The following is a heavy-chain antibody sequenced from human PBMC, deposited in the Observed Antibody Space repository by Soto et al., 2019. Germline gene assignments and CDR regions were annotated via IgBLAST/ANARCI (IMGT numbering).Heavy chain of an antibody. D-gene: IGHD3-22*01. J-gene: IGHJ4*02. CDR3: ARDLFRSHYYDGSGMDY. CDR1: GGSISSSNW. Sequence: SETLSLTCAVSGGSISSSNWWSWVRQPPGKGLEWIGEIYHSGSTNYNPSLKSRVTISVDKSKNQFSLKLSSVTAADTAVYYCARDLFRSHYYDGSGMDYWGQGTLVTVSS. CDR2: IYHSGST. V-gene: IGHV4-4*02.